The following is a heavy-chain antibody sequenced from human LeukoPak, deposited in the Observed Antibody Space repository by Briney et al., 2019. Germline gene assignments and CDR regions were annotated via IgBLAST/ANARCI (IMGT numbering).Heavy chain of an antibody. J-gene: IGHJ4*02. CDR3: AKGGYQALTPFDY. CDR1: GFTFSSYA. D-gene: IGHD1-14*01. V-gene: IGHV3-23*01. Sequence: GGSLRLSCAASGFTFSSYAMSWVRQAPGRGLEWVSAISGSGGSTYYADSVKGRFTISRDNSKNTLYLQMNSLRAEDTAVYYCAKGGYQALTPFDYWGQGTLVTVSS. CDR2: ISGSGGST.